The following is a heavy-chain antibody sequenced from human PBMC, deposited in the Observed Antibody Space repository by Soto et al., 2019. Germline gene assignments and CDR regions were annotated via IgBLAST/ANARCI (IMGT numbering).Heavy chain of an antibody. Sequence: GGSLRLSCAASGFTFSSYAMSWVRQAPGKGLEWVSAISGSGGSTYYADSVKGRFTISRDNSKNTLYLQMNSLRAEDTAVYYCAKGAAPGWRTSVNNWNYYTYWGQGTLVTVSS. CDR3: AKGAAPGWRTSVNNWNYYTY. D-gene: IGHD1-1*01. CDR2: ISGSGGST. CDR1: GFTFSSYA. V-gene: IGHV3-23*01. J-gene: IGHJ4*02.